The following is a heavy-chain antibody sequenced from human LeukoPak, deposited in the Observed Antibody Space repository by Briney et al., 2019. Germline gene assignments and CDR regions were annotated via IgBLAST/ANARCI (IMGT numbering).Heavy chain of an antibody. D-gene: IGHD2-2*01. J-gene: IGHJ6*04. V-gene: IGHV3-33*01. CDR2: IWYDGSNK. CDR3: ARQPAAKNYYYYYGMDV. Sequence: PGGSLRLSCAASGFTFSSYGMHWVRQAPGKGLEWVAVIWYDGSNKYYADSVKGRFTISRDNSKNTLYLQMNSLRAEDTAVYYCARQPAAKNYYYYYGMDVWGKGTTVTVSS. CDR1: GFTFSSYG.